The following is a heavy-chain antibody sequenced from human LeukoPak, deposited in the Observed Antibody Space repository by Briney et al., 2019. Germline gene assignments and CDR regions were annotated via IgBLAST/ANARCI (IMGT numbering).Heavy chain of an antibody. Sequence: GGSLRLSCAASGVTFSSYAMTWVRQAPGKGLEWVSVISGSGGGTHYADSVKGRFTLSRDNSKNNVFLQMNSLRAEDTAVYYCAKSIGGVVVVAADFWGQGTLVTVSS. J-gene: IGHJ4*02. CDR2: ISGSGGGT. V-gene: IGHV3-23*01. D-gene: IGHD2-15*01. CDR3: AKSIGGVVVVAADF. CDR1: GVTFSSYA.